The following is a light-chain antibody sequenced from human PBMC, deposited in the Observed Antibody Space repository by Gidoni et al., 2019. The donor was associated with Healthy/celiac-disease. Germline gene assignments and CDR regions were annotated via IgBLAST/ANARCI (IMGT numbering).Light chain of an antibody. CDR1: SSNIGSNY. J-gene: IGLJ3*02. CDR3: AAWDDSLSAV. Sequence: QSVLTQPPSASGTPGHRVTISCSGSSSNIGSNYVYWYQQLPGTAPKLPIYRNNKRPSGVPDRFSGSKSGTSASLAISGLRSEDEADYCCAAWDDSLSAVFGGGTKLTVL. V-gene: IGLV1-47*01. CDR2: RNN.